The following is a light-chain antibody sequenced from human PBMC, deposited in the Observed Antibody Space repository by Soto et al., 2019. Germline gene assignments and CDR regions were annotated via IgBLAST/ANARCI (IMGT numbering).Light chain of an antibody. V-gene: IGLV2-14*01. CDR2: DVY. CDR3: SSYTTSNNPFV. Sequence: QSALTQPASVSGSPGQSITISCTGTSSDVGGFNYVSCDQQHPGKPPRPLLFDVYSRPSGISNRFSGSKSGNTASLTISGLQAEDEADYYCSSYTTSNNPFVFGTGTKVTVL. CDR1: SSDVGGFNY. J-gene: IGLJ1*01.